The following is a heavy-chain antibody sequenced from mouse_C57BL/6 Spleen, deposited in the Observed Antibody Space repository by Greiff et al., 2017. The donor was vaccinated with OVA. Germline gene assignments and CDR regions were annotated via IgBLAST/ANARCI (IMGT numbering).Heavy chain of an antibody. V-gene: IGHV8-12*01. J-gene: IGHJ2*01. Sequence: QVTLKVSGPGILQSSQTLSLTCSFSGFSLSTSGRGVRWGRQPSGGGRESLAHVYWDDDKRYNPSLKSRLTISKDTSRNQVFLKITSVDTADTATYYCARRRDYYGSSYSGLFDYWGQGTTLTVSS. CDR3: ARRRDYYGSSYSGLFDY. D-gene: IGHD1-1*01. CDR1: GFSLSTSGRG. CDR2: VYWDDDK.